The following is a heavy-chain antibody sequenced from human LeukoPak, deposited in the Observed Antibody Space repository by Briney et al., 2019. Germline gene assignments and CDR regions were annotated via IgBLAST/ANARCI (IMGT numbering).Heavy chain of an antibody. CDR1: GGSFSGYY. J-gene: IGHJ6*02. CDR3: ARGGYDFVYYYYGMDV. Sequence: SETLSLTCADYGGSFSGYYWSWIRQPPGKGLEWIGEINHSGSTNYNPSLKSRVTISVDTSKNQFSLKLSSVTAADTAVYYCARGGYDFVYYYYGMDVWGQGTTVTVSS. CDR2: INHSGST. D-gene: IGHD3-3*01. V-gene: IGHV4-34*01.